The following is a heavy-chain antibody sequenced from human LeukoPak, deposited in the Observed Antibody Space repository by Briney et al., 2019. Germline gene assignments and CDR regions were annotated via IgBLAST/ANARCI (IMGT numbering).Heavy chain of an antibody. Sequence: PGGSLRLSCAASGFTFSSYGMHWVRQAPGEGLEWVAVISYDGSNKYYADSVKGRFTISRDNSKNTLYLQMNSLRAEDTAVYYCAKDYRSIAAEIDYWGQGTLVTVSS. CDR2: ISYDGSNK. J-gene: IGHJ4*02. D-gene: IGHD3-16*02. V-gene: IGHV3-30*18. CDR3: AKDYRSIAAEIDY. CDR1: GFTFSSYG.